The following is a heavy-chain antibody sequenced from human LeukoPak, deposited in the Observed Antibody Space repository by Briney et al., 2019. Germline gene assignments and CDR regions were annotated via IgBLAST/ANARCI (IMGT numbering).Heavy chain of an antibody. Sequence: ASVKVSCKASGYTFTSQYIHWVRQAPGQGLEWMGIINPSGGSTSYAQKFQGRVTMTRDTSTSTVYMELSSLRSEDTAVYYCARDRDTNWFDPWGQGTLVTVSS. D-gene: IGHD3-10*01. CDR1: GYTFTSQY. CDR3: ARDRDTNWFDP. V-gene: IGHV1-46*01. J-gene: IGHJ5*02. CDR2: INPSGGST.